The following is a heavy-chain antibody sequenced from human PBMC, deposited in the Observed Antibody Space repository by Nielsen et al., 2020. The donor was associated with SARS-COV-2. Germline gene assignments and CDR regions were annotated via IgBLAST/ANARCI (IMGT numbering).Heavy chain of an antibody. J-gene: IGHJ6*02. V-gene: IGHV4-31*03. Sequence: TLSLTCTVSGGSISSGGYYWSWIRHHPGKGLEWIGYIYFSGRTCYNPSLKSRVTISVDTSKNQFSLSLRSVTAADTAVYYCARGSSGYDHYNYGMDVWDQGTTVTVSS. D-gene: IGHD5-12*01. CDR1: GGSISSGGYY. CDR3: ARGSSGYDHYNYGMDV. CDR2: IYFSGRT.